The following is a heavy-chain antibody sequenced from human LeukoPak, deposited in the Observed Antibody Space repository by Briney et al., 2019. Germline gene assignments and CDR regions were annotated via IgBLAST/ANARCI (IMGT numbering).Heavy chain of an antibody. V-gene: IGHV4-30-4*08. J-gene: IGHJ5*02. CDR1: GFTFSDYY. Sequence: LRLSCAASGFTFSDYYMSWIRQAPGKGLEWIGYIYYSGSTYYNPSLKSRVTISVDTSKNQFSLKLSSVTAADTAVYYCARVIAAAGTWFDPWGQGTLVTVSS. CDR3: ARVIAAAGTWFDP. CDR2: IYYSGST. D-gene: IGHD6-13*01.